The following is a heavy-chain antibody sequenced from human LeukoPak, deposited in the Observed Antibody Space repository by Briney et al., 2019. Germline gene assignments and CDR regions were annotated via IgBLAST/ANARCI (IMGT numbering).Heavy chain of an antibody. CDR1: GFTFSSYG. J-gene: IGHJ4*02. CDR3: AKEDYDSSGYYAYFDY. Sequence: GGSLRLSCAASGFTFSSYGMHWVRQAPGKGLEWVAFIRYDGSNKYYADSVKGRFTISRDNSKNTLYLQMNSLRAEDTAVYYCAKEDYDSSGYYAYFDYWGQGTLVTVSS. V-gene: IGHV3-30*02. D-gene: IGHD3-22*01. CDR2: IRYDGSNK.